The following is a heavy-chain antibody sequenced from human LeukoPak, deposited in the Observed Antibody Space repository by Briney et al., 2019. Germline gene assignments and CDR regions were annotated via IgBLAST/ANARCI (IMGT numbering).Heavy chain of an antibody. V-gene: IGHV4-4*07. J-gene: IGHJ4*02. CDR1: GGPISSYY. CDR3: AREKIGGWYRLFDY. Sequence: SDTLSLTCTLSGGPISSYYWSWVPQPAGKGLEWIGRIYTSGSTNYNPSLQRPVTMTVETSKEQFPLKPDSVTAADTAVYYCAREKIGGWYRLFDYWGQGTLVSVSS. D-gene: IGHD6-19*01. CDR2: IYTSGST.